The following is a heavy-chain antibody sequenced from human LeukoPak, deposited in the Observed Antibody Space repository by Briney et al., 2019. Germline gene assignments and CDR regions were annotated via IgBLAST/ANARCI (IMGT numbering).Heavy chain of an antibody. Sequence: EASVKVSCKASGYTFTSYEINWVRQATGQGLEWMGWMNPNSGNTGYAQKFQGRVTMTRNTSISTAYMELSSLRSEDTAVYYCARGGRYYDILTGYQNYYYGMDVWGQGTTVTVSS. D-gene: IGHD3-9*01. J-gene: IGHJ6*02. CDR3: ARGGRYYDILTGYQNYYYGMDV. V-gene: IGHV1-8*01. CDR1: GYTFTSYE. CDR2: MNPNSGNT.